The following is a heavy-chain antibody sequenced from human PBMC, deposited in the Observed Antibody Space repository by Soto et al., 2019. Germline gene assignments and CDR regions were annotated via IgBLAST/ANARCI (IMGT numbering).Heavy chain of an antibody. J-gene: IGHJ6*02. V-gene: IGHV3-23*01. CDR2: ISSSGDST. CDR3: ANLPTIYFYYHGMDV. Sequence: PGGSLRLSCAASGFTFNNYAMSWVRQSPGKGLVWLSGISSSGDSTYYADSVRGRFTVSRDNSKNTLYLQMSSLRAEDTAVYYCANLPTIYFYYHGMDVWGQGTTVTVSS. D-gene: IGHD1-26*01. CDR1: GFTFNNYA.